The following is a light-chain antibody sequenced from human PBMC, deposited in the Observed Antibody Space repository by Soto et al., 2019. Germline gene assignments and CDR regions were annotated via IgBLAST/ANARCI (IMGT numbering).Light chain of an antibody. CDR1: TSSLGAGYD. CDR3: QSYDNSLRAYV. Sequence: QSVLTQPASVSGAPGQTVSISCTGTTSSLGAGYDVHWYQHLPGTAPTLLISDNTNRPSGVPDRFSGSKSGSSASLAISGLQSEDEADYYCQSYDNSLRAYVFGPGTKVTVL. V-gene: IGLV1-40*01. CDR2: DNT. J-gene: IGLJ1*01.